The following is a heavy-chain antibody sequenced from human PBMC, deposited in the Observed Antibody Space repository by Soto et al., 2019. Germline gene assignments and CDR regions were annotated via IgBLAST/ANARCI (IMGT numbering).Heavy chain of an antibody. Sequence: EVQLLESGGGLVQRGGSLRLSCSASGFTFGTYAMNWVRQAPGKGLEWVSGISGSGSRTYYADSVKGRFTISRDNSENTVGLQMNSLRADDTALYYCARRYGSGRYDWFDSWGLGALVTVSS. J-gene: IGHJ5*01. CDR2: ISGSGSRT. V-gene: IGHV3-23*01. CDR1: GFTFGTYA. CDR3: ARRYGSGRYDWFDS. D-gene: IGHD3-10*01.